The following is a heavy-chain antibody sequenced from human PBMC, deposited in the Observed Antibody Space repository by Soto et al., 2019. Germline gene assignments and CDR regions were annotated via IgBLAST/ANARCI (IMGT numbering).Heavy chain of an antibody. CDR3: ARLNGYFVSTNCHGYYGMDV. V-gene: IGHV4-39*01. CDR1: GGSVSSNSYS. J-gene: IGHJ6*02. CDR2: IYSSENT. D-gene: IGHD2-2*03. Sequence: PSETLSLTCTVSGGSVSSNSYSWGWIRQSPGKGLEWIGTIYSSENTYYNPSLLSRVTISVDTSKNEFSLRLSSVTAADTAVYYCARLNGYFVSTNCHGYYGMDVWGQGTTVT.